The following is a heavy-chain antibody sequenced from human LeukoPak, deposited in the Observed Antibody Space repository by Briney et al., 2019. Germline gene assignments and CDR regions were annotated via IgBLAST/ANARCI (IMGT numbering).Heavy chain of an antibody. CDR2: ISGSGGST. V-gene: IGHV3-23*01. Sequence: GGSLRLSCAASGFTFSSYAMSWVRQAPGKGLEWVSAISGSGGSTYYADSVKGRFTISRDNSKNTLYLQMNSLRAEDTAVYYCAKDPLSPEYYYYYSGMDVWGQGTTVTVSS. D-gene: IGHD1-14*01. CDR3: AKDPLSPEYYYYYSGMDV. CDR1: GFTFSSYA. J-gene: IGHJ6*02.